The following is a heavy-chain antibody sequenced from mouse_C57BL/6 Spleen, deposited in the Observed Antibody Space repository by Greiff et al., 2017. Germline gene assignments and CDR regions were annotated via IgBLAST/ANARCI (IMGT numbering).Heavy chain of an antibody. CDR2: IYPGDGDT. Sequence: VKLMESGAELVKPGASVKISCKASGYAFSSYWMNWVKQRPGKGLEWIGQIYPGDGDTNYNGKFKGKATLAADKSSSTAYMQLSSLTAEDSAVYVCGRGDSNYVGDYGGQGTALTVSS. CDR1: GYAFSSYW. J-gene: IGHJ2*01. CDR3: GRGDSNYVGDY. V-gene: IGHV1-80*01. D-gene: IGHD2-5*01.